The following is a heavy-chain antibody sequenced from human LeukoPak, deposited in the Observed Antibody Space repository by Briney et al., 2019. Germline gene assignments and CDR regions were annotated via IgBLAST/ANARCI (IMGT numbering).Heavy chain of an antibody. Sequence: GSSVKVSCKASGGTFSSYAISWVRQAPGQGLEWMGGIIPIFGTANYAQKFQGRVTITTDESTSTAYMELSSRRSEDTAVYYCATSRAGRRDGYNLIYWGQGTLVTVSS. CDR1: GGTFSSYA. D-gene: IGHD5-24*01. J-gene: IGHJ4*02. V-gene: IGHV1-69*05. CDR3: ATSRAGRRDGYNLIY. CDR2: IIPIFGTA.